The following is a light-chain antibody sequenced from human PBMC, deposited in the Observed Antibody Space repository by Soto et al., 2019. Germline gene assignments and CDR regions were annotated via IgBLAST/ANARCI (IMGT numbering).Light chain of an antibody. CDR3: QQCDSAPRT. J-gene: IGKJ1*01. CDR1: QSIGSY. V-gene: IGKV3-15*01. Sequence: EIRVTLSPASLSVSTGERATLSCRASQSIGSYLAWYQQKPGKAPRLLIYGASSWETGVPARFSGSGSGTDFTLTISSLQPEDFAGYYCQQCDSAPRTFGQGTKVDIK. CDR2: GAS.